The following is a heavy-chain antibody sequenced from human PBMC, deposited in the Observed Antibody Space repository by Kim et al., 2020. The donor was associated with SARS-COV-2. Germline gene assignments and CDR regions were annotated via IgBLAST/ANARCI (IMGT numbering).Heavy chain of an antibody. CDR1: GFTFDDYA. CDR3: AKETARTVDTAMAADYYYYYGMDV. J-gene: IGHJ6*02. D-gene: IGHD5-18*01. CDR2: ISWNSGSI. V-gene: IGHV3-9*01. Sequence: GGSLRLSCAASGFTFDDYAMHWVRQAPGKGLEWVSGISWNSGSIGYADSVKGRFTISRDNAKNSLYLQMNSLRAEDTALYYCAKETARTVDTAMAADYYYYYGMDVWGQGTTVTVSS.